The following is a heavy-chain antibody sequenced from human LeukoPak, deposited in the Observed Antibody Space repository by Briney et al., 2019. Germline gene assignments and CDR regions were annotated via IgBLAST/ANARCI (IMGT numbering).Heavy chain of an antibody. CDR1: GFTFSSYS. CDR2: IDHSGST. J-gene: IGHJ5*02. CDR3: ARGSWFEP. Sequence: GSLRLSCAAPGFTFSSYSMNWIRQPPGKGLEWIGEIDHSGSTRYNPSLKSRVTISVDTSKSQSSLKLSSVTAADTAVYYCARGSWFEPWGQGTLGTVSS. V-gene: IGHV4-34*01.